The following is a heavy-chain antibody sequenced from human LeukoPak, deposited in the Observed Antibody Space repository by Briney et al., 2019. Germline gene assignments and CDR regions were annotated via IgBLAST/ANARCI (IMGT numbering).Heavy chain of an antibody. CDR3: ARDVGIVATSDY. V-gene: IGHV4-39*07. CDR2: IYYSGST. D-gene: IGHD5-12*01. J-gene: IGHJ4*02. Sequence: SETLSLTCTVSGGSISSSSYYWGWIRQPPGKGLEWIGSIYYSGSTYYNPSLKSRVTISVDTSKNQFSLKLSSVTAADTAVYYCARDVGIVATSDYWGQGTLVTVSS. CDR1: GGSISSSSYY.